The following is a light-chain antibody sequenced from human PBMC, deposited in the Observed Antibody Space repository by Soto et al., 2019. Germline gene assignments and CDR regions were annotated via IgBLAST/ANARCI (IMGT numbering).Light chain of an antibody. V-gene: IGKV3-15*01. CDR1: QSVNLN. CDR2: GAS. CDR3: YQYNSWPRGT. Sequence: EIMMTQSPGTLSVSPGEGATLSCTASQSVNLNLAWCQQKPGQPPRLLLYGASTRATGIPVRFRGSGSGAEFSLTMSSLQSEEYRLYFFYQYNSWPRGTVGPGTKVEI. J-gene: IGKJ3*01.